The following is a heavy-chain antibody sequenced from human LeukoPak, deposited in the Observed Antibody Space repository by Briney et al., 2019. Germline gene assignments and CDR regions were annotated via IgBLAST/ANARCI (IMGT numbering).Heavy chain of an antibody. V-gene: IGHV3-7*01. J-gene: IGHJ6*02. Sequence: GGSLRLSCAASGFTLSSYWMSWVRQAPGKGLEWVANIKQDGSEKYYVDSVKGRFTISRDNAKNSLYLQMNSLRAEDTAVYYCARFSGGVGMDVWGQGTTVTVSS. D-gene: IGHD3-16*01. CDR3: ARFSGGVGMDV. CDR2: IKQDGSEK. CDR1: GFTLSSYW.